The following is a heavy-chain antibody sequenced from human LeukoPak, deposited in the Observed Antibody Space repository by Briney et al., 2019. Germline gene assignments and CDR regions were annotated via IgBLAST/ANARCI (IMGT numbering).Heavy chain of an antibody. CDR1: GFTFSSYE. V-gene: IGHV3-48*03. CDR3: ARDLGRYSGSYCDY. Sequence: PGGSLRLSCAASGFTFSSYEMNWVRQAPGKGLEWVSYISSSGNTIYYADSVKGRFTISRDNAKNSLYLQMNSLRAEDTAVYYCARDLGRYSGSYCDYWGQGTLVTVSS. CDR2: ISSSGNTI. J-gene: IGHJ4*02. D-gene: IGHD1-26*01.